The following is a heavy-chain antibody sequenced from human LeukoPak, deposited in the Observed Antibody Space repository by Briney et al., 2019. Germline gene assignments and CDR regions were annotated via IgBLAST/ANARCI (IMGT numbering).Heavy chain of an antibody. CDR2: IYSGGST. CDR1: GFTVSSNY. J-gene: IGHJ3*02. D-gene: IGHD3-22*01. V-gene: IGHV3-66*01. Sequence: QPGGSLRLSCAASGFTVSSNYMSWVRQAPGKGLEWVSVIYSGGSTYYADSVKGRFTISRDNSKNTLYLQMNSLRAEDTAVYYCAKDGSYYYESDAFDIWGQGTMVTVSS. CDR3: AKDGSYYYESDAFDI.